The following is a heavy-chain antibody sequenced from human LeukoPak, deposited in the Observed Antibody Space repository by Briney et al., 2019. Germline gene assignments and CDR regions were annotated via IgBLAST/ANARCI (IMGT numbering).Heavy chain of an antibody. CDR2: INPNSGGT. J-gene: IGHJ6*03. CDR1: GYTFTGYY. CDR3: AIATGDYWSWAYYYMDV. D-gene: IGHD4-17*01. V-gene: IGHV1-2*02. Sequence: GGSVRVSCKASGYTFTGYYMHWVRQAPGQGLEWMGWINPNSGGTNYAQKFQGRVTMTRDTSISTAYMELSRLRSDDTAVYYCAIATGDYWSWAYYYMDVWGKENGLSVSS.